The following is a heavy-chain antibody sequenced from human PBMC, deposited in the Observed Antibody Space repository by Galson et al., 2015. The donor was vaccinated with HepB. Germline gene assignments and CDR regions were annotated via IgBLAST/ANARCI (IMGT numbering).Heavy chain of an antibody. CDR2: ITVSGGST. V-gene: IGHV3-23*01. CDR1: GFTFSSSA. CDR3: ARQTGDLEDAFDI. D-gene: IGHD7-27*01. Sequence: SLRLSCAASGFTFSSSAMSWVRQAPGKGLEWVSGITVSGGSTYHADSVKGRFTISRDNSKNTLYLQMNSLRAEDTAVYYCARQTGDLEDAFDIWGQGTVVTVSS. J-gene: IGHJ3*02.